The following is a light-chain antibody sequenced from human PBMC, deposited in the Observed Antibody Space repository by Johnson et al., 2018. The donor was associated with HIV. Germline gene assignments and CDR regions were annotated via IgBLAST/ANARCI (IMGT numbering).Light chain of an antibody. V-gene: IGLV1-51*02. Sequence: QSVLTQPPSVSAAPGQKVTISCSGSSSNIGNNYVSWYQHLPGTAPKLLIYENNKRPSGIPDRFSGSKSGTSATLGITVLQPGAEADYYCGTWDNSLSTGGVFGTGTKVTVL. CDR1: SSNIGNNY. CDR3: GTWDNSLSTGGV. CDR2: ENN. J-gene: IGLJ1*01.